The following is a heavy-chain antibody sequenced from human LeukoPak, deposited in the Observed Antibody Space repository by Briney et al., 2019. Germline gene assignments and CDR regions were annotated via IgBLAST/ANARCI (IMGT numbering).Heavy chain of an antibody. CDR2: ISSSSSTI. V-gene: IGHV3-48*01. D-gene: IGHD1-7*01. J-gene: IGHJ5*02. Sequence: GGSLRLSCAASGFTFSSYSMNWVRQAPGKGLEWVSYISSSSSTIYYADSVKGRFTISRDNAKNSLYLQMNSLRAEDTAVYHCAREMELAWFDPWGQGTLVTVSS. CDR1: GFTFSSYS. CDR3: AREMELAWFDP.